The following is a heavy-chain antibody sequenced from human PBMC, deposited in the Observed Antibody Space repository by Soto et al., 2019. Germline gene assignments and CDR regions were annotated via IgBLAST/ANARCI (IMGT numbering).Heavy chain of an antibody. D-gene: IGHD3-3*01. Sequence: GESLKISCMGSGYSFTSYWIGWVRQMPGKGLEWMGIIYPGDSDTRYSPSFQGQVTISADKSISTAYLQWSSLKASDTAMYYCARHGDVLRFLEWLPPKYYGMDVWGQGTTVTVSS. J-gene: IGHJ6*02. CDR3: ARHGDVLRFLEWLPPKYYGMDV. CDR1: GYSFTSYW. V-gene: IGHV5-51*01. CDR2: IYPGDSDT.